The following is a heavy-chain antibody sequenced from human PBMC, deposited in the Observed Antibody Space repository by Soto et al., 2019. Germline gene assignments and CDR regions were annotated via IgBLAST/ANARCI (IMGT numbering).Heavy chain of an antibody. V-gene: IGHV4-59*01. CDR2: IFYSGNS. J-gene: IGHJ4*02. Sequence: SETLSLTCSVSGGSISHYYWSWIRQSPGKGLEWIGFIFYSGNSNYNPSLKSRVSMSVDMSKNQFSLKLTSVTAADTAMYYCASHGDKWLIRPFASWGQGTLVTFSS. D-gene: IGHD6-19*01. CDR3: ASHGDKWLIRPFAS. CDR1: GGSISHYY.